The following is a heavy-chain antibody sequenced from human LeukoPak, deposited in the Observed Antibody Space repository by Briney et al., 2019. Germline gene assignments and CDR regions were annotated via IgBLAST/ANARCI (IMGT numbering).Heavy chain of an antibody. Sequence: PGGSLRLSCAASGFTFSSYSMNWVRQAPGKGLEWVSSISSSSSYIYYADSVKGRFTISRDNAKNSLYLQMNSLRAEDTAVYYCARPFTYSGSYSVYFQHWGQGTLVTVSS. V-gene: IGHV3-21*01. D-gene: IGHD1-26*01. CDR3: ARPFTYSGSYSVYFQH. CDR1: GFTFSSYS. CDR2: ISSSSSYI. J-gene: IGHJ1*01.